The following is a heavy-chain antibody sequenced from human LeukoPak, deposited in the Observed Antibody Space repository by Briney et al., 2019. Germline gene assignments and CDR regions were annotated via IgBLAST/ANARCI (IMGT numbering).Heavy chain of an antibody. CDR3: AREGGSSSWYDY. D-gene: IGHD6-13*01. J-gene: IGHJ4*02. Sequence: GASVKVSCKASGYTFTSYYMHWVRQAPGQGLEWMGTINPGGGYTSYAQKLQGRVTMTRDTSTSTVYMEMSSLRSEDTALYYCAREGGSSSWYDYWGQGTLVTVSS. CDR2: INPGGGYT. V-gene: IGHV1-46*04. CDR1: GYTFTSYY.